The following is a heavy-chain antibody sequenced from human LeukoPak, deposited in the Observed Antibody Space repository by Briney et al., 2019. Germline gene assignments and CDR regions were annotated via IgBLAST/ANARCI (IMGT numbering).Heavy chain of an antibody. J-gene: IGHJ6*03. V-gene: IGHV4-39*07. Sequence: SETLSLTCSVSGGSVSSNNYYWGWIRQPPGKGLECIGSIYYSGSTNYNPSLKSRVTISVDTSKNQFSLKLSSVTAADTAVYYCARVPLPDSYYYYYMDVWGKGTTVTVSS. CDR2: IYYSGST. D-gene: IGHD2-2*01. CDR1: GGSVSSNNYY. CDR3: ARVPLPDSYYYYYMDV.